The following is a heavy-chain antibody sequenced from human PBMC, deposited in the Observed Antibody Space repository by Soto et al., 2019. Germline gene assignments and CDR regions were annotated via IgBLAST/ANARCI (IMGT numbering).Heavy chain of an antibody. Sequence: LRLSCAASGFTFSNYAMSWVRQAPGKGLEWVSAISGSGGSTYYADSMKGRFTIARDNSKNTLYLYMNSLRTDDTAVYHCAKGSTGRDTYYYYAMDVWGQGTTVTVSS. J-gene: IGHJ6*02. D-gene: IGHD1-1*01. CDR1: GFTFSNYA. V-gene: IGHV3-23*01. CDR3: AKGSTGRDTYYYYAMDV. CDR2: ISGSGGST.